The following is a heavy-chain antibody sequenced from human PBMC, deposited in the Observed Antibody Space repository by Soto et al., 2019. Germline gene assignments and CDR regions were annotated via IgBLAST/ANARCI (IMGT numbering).Heavy chain of an antibody. J-gene: IGHJ4*02. CDR3: ARDRYYYDSSGYFYLGY. V-gene: IGHV3-48*02. CDR1: GFTFSSYS. D-gene: IGHD3-22*01. CDR2: ISSSSSTI. Sequence: GSLRRTGAASGFTFSSYSMNWVRQAPGKGLEWVSYISSSSSTIYYADSVKGRFTISRDNAKNSLYLQMNSLRDEDTAVYYCARDRYYYDSSGYFYLGYWGQGTLVTVS.